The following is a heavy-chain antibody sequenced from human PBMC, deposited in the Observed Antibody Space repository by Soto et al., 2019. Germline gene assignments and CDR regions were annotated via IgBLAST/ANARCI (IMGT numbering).Heavy chain of an antibody. CDR1: GFTFSNYG. V-gene: IGHV3-30*18. J-gene: IGHJ4*02. D-gene: IGHD4-4*01. CDR2: VSSDGYTK. Sequence: QVQLVESGGGVVQPGWSLTLSCSASGFTFSNYGIHWVRQAPGKGLEWVAVVSSDGYTKYYADSLKGRFTISRDNSRNTLYLQMNSLSEPATGTYYCAKETTIAAVNFDYWGRGTLVIVSS. CDR3: AKETTIAAVNFDY.